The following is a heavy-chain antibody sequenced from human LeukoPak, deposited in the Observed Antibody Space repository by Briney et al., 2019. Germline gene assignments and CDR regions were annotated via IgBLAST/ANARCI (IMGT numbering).Heavy chain of an antibody. J-gene: IGHJ3*01. CDR1: GGSFSGYY. CDR2: SNHSGST. V-gene: IGHV4-34*01. D-gene: IGHD6-13*01. Sequence: PSETLSLTCAVYGGSFSGYYWRWIRQPPRKGLEGRGESNHSGSTNYNPSLKSRVTISLDTSKNQFSLKLSSVTAADTAVYYCERDLYSSRTNDVFVLWPQGTMVSVSS. CDR3: ERDLYSSRTNDVFVL.